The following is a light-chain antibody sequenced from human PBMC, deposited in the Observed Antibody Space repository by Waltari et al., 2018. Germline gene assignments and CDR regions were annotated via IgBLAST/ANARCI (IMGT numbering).Light chain of an antibody. V-gene: IGLV2-23*01. J-gene: IGLJ3*02. CDR2: DDT. Sequence: QSALTQPAAVSGSPGQTITIPCPGTRMAVGRQTLVPWYQASPGKAPKPLIYDDTKRPSGSSDRFSGSKSGNTASLTISGLQAEDEADYYCCSYAGRRTLVFGGGTKVTVL. CDR1: RMAVGRQTL. CDR3: CSYAGRRTLV.